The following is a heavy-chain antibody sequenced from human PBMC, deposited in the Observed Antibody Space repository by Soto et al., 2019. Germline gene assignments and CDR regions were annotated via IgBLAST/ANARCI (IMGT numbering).Heavy chain of an antibody. CDR1: GFTFSTYT. J-gene: IGHJ4*02. D-gene: IGHD1-26*01. CDR3: VREDGKVGTNSAFDY. V-gene: IGHV3-21*01. Sequence: LRLSCASSGFTFSTYTMNWVRQAPGKGLEWVSSINGRGNYIYYAESVKGRFTISRDNAKNSLYLQMDRLRAGDTALYYCVREDGKVGTNSAFDYWGLGALVTVSS. CDR2: INGRGNYI.